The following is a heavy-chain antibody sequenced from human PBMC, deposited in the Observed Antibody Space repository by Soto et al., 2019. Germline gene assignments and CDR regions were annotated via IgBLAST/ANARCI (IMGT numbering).Heavy chain of an antibody. Sequence: PGGSLRLSCAASGFIFRNYGMNWVRQAPGKGLEWVSYIGIGSSTKYYADSVKGRFTISRDNAKNSLYLQMNSLRAEDTAVYDCARDQLYYNDISGRPLNAFDVWGQGTMVTV. CDR3: ARDQLYYNDISGRPLNAFDV. V-gene: IGHV3-48*01. CDR2: IGIGSSTK. CDR1: GFIFRNYG. J-gene: IGHJ3*01. D-gene: IGHD3-22*01.